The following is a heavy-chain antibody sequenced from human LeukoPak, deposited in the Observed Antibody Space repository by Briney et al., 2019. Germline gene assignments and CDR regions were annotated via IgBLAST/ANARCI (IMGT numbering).Heavy chain of an antibody. CDR2: SHNSGST. CDR3: ARHLGYCSGGICYTLDV. CDR1: GGSINCYY. D-gene: IGHD2-15*01. J-gene: IGHJ6*02. V-gene: IGHV4-59*01. Sequence: PSETLSLTCTVSGGSINCYYWSWIRQPPGKGLEWIGYSHNSGSTNYNPSLRSRVTISVDTSKNHFSLKLTSVTAADTAVYYCARHLGYCSGGICYTLDVWGQGTTVTVSS.